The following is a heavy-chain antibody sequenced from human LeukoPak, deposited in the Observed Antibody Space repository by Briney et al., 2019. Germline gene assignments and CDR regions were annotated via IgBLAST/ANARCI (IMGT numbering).Heavy chain of an antibody. CDR2: ISYDGSNK. D-gene: IGHD6-13*01. V-gene: IGHV3-30*04. Sequence: GRSLRLSCAASGFTFSSYAMHWVRQAPGKGLEWVAVISYDGSNKYYADSVKGRFTISRDNSKNTLYLQMNSLRAEDTAVYYCARDDAIAAAVDYWGQGTLVTVSS. CDR1: GFTFSSYA. CDR3: ARDDAIAAAVDY. J-gene: IGHJ4*02.